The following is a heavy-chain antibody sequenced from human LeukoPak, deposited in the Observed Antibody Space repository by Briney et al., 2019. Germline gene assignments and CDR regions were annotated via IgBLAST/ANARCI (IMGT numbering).Heavy chain of an antibody. Sequence: SETLSLTCSVSGASITSYYWTWIRQPPGKGLEWIGYIYHSGGTNYNPSLKSRVSISVDPSVNHFSLKLHSVPPAATSVYYCARVGSGWSGYFFDDWGQGTLVTVST. CDR3: ARVGSGWSGYFFDD. D-gene: IGHD6-19*01. J-gene: IGHJ4*02. CDR1: GASITSYY. CDR2: IYHSGGT. V-gene: IGHV4-59*01.